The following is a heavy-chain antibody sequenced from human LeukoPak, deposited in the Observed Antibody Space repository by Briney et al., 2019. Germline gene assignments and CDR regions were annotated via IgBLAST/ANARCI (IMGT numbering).Heavy chain of an antibody. CDR1: GASISGSGYY. V-gene: IGHV4-39*07. J-gene: IGHJ1*01. CDR3: ARAYGGNSQYFQH. Sequence: PSETLSLTCTVSGASISGSGYYWGWIRQPPGKGLEWIGSIYSSGSTYYNASLQSRVTISVDTSKNQFSLKLTSVTAADTAVYYCARAYGGNSQYFQHWGQGTLVTVSS. CDR2: IYSSGST. D-gene: IGHD4-23*01.